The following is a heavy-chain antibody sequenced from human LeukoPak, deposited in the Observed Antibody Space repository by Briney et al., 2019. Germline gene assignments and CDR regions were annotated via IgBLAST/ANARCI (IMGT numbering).Heavy chain of an antibody. V-gene: IGHV1-69*13. CDR2: IIPIFGTA. Sequence: GASVKVSCKASGGTFSSYAISWVRQAPGQGLEWMGGIIPIFGTANYAQKFQGRVTITADESTSTAYVELSSVRSEDTAVYYCAGRGYYDSSGYYVEGPWSYWGQGTLVTVSS. J-gene: IGHJ4*02. CDR3: AGRGYYDSSGYYVEGPWSY. CDR1: GGTFSSYA. D-gene: IGHD3-22*01.